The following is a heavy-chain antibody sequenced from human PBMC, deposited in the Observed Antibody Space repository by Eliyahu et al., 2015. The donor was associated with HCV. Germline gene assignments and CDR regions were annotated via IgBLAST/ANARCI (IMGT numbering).Heavy chain of an antibody. Sequence: EVQXVESGGGLVKPGGSLRLSXAASGFTCXKAWMXWVPQXPGKGLEWIGRIKSKTDGGTTDYAAPVKGRFTISRDDSKSTLYLQMNSLKTEDTAVYYCTTGAPGGFDYYLDVWGQGTTVTVSS. D-gene: IGHD3-10*01. CDR2: IKSKTDGGTT. V-gene: IGHV3-15*01. CDR3: TTGAPGGFDYYLDV. J-gene: IGHJ6*03. CDR1: GFTCXKAW.